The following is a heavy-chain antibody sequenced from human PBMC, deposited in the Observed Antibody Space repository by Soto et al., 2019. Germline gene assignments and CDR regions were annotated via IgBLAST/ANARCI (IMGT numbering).Heavy chain of an antibody. CDR1: GFTFSSYS. CDR3: ASRYGSGRSPFDY. CDR2: ISSSSSYI. Sequence: LRLSCAASGFTFSSYSMNWVRQAPGKGLEWVSSISSSSSYIYYADSAKGRFTISRDNAKNSLYLQMNSLRAEDTAVYYCASRYGSGRSPFDYWGQGTLVTVSS. V-gene: IGHV3-21*01. D-gene: IGHD3-10*01. J-gene: IGHJ4*02.